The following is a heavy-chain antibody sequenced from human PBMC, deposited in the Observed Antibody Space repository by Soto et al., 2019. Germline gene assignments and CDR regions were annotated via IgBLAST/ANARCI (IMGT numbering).Heavy chain of an antibody. V-gene: IGHV3-21*01. Sequence: EVQLVESGGGLVKPGGSLRLSCAAYGFTFSSYSMNWVRQAPGKGLEWVSSISSSSSYIYYADSVKGRFTISRDNAKNSLYLQMNSLRAEDTAVYYCARDQGYDFWSGYGGYYYYYGMDVWGQGTTVTVSS. J-gene: IGHJ6*02. CDR3: ARDQGYDFWSGYGGYYYYYGMDV. D-gene: IGHD3-3*01. CDR2: ISSSSSYI. CDR1: GFTFSSYS.